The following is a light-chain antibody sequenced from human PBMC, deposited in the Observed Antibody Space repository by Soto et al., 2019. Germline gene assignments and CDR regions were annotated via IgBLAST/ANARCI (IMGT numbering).Light chain of an antibody. CDR1: SSDVGGYNY. J-gene: IGLJ2*01. V-gene: IGLV2-8*01. Sequence: QSVLTQPPSASGSPGQSVTISCIGTSSDVGGYNYVSWYQQHPGKAPKLMIYEVSKRPSGVPDRFSGSKSGNTASLTVSGLQAEYEADYYGSSYAASNNLGVFGGGTKLTVL. CDR3: SSYAASNNLGV. CDR2: EVS.